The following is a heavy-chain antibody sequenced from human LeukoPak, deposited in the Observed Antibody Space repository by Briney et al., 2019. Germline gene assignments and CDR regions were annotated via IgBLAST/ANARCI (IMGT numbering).Heavy chain of an antibody. CDR1: GYTFTGYY. CDR3: ARGGQPDDYGDYAY. J-gene: IGHJ4*02. D-gene: IGHD4-17*01. Sequence: ASVKVSCKASGYTFTGYYMHWVRQAPGQGLEWMGWINPNSGNTGYAQKFQGRVTMTRNTSISTAYMELSSLRSEDTAVYYCARGGQPDDYGDYAYWGQGTLVTVSS. V-gene: IGHV1-8*02. CDR2: INPNSGNT.